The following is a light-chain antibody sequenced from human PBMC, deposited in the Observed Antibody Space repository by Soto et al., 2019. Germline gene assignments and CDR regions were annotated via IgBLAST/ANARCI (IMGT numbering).Light chain of an antibody. CDR2: GAS. CDR1: QGVSSN. V-gene: IGKV3-15*01. CDR3: QQYNNWPLWT. Sequence: EIVMTQSPATLSVSPGERATLSCRASQGVSSNLAWYQQKPGQAPRLLIYGASTRATGIPARFSGSGSGTEFTLTISSLQSEDFAVYYCQQYNNWPLWTFGQGTKEDIK. J-gene: IGKJ1*01.